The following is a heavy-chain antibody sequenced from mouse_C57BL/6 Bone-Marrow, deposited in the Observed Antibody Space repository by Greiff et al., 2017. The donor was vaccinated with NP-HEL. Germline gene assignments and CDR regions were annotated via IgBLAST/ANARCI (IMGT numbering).Heavy chain of an antibody. CDR3: ARQGGSMDD. J-gene: IGHJ4*01. CDR2: ISNLAYSI. V-gene: IGHV5-15*01. CDR1: GFTFRDYG. Sequence: EVKLVESGGGLVQPGGSLKLSCAASGFTFRDYGMAWVRQAPRKGPEWVAFISNLAYSIYYADTVTGRFPISSANAKNTLYLEMSSLRSEDTAMYYCARQGGSMDDWGQGTSVTVSS.